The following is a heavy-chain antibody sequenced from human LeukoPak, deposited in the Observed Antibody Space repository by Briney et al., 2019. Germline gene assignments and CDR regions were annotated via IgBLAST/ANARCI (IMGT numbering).Heavy chain of an antibody. D-gene: IGHD2-2*01. Sequence: GGSLRLSCAVSGLTFSSYAMSWVRQAPGKGLQWVSSIRGGGTYYADSVKGRFTISRDNSKNTLFLQMNSLRAEDTAVYYCAKDGRSSTPGYWGQGTLVTVSS. J-gene: IGHJ4*02. CDR1: GLTFSSYA. V-gene: IGHV3-23*01. CDR3: AKDGRSSTPGY. CDR2: IRGGGT.